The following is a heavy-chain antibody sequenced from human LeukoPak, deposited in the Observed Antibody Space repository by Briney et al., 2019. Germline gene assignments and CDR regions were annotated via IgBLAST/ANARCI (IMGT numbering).Heavy chain of an antibody. CDR1: GFTFSSYS. Sequence: GGSLRLSCAASGFTFSSYSMNWVRQAPGKGLEWVSSISSSSYIYYADSVKGRFTISRDNAKNSLYLQMNSLRAEDTAVYYCARAYYYDSSGCLGYWGQGTLVTVSS. V-gene: IGHV3-21*01. D-gene: IGHD3-22*01. CDR3: ARAYYYDSSGCLGY. J-gene: IGHJ4*02. CDR2: ISSSSYI.